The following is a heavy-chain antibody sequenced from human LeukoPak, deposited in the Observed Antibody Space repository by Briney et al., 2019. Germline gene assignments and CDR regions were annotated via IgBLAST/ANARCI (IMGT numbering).Heavy chain of an antibody. CDR1: DYSISSGYY. CDR2: VDHTGST. CDR3: ARGRVSSSTWYSTYYYFFYMDF. Sequence: PSETLSLTCTVSDYSISSGYYWGWIRQPPGQGLEWIGYVDHTGSTRFNPSLHGRVSISRDTSKNFFSLRLRSATAADTAVYFCARGRVSSSTWYSTYYYFFYMDFWGKGTTVTVSS. J-gene: IGHJ6*03. D-gene: IGHD4-11*01. V-gene: IGHV4-61*03.